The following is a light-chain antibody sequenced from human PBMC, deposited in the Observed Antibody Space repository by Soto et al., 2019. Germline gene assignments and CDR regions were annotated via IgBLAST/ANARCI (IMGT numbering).Light chain of an antibody. CDR1: QSVSSY. CDR3: QQRSNWPPIT. Sequence: EIVLTQSPATLSLSPGERATLSCRASQSVSSYLAWYQQKPGQAPRLLIYDASNRATGIPARFSGSGSGTDFTITSRSLEPEDFAVYYCQQRSNWPPITFGQGTRLEIK. V-gene: IGKV3-11*01. J-gene: IGKJ5*01. CDR2: DAS.